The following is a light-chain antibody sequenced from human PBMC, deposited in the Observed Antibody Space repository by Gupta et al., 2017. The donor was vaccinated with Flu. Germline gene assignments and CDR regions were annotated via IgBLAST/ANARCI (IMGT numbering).Light chain of an antibody. CDR1: QSISSC. Sequence: VGDRVTITCRASQSISSCFAKYQQKPGTAPKLLIYKASNFEIGVRSSVSGSGSGTEFTLTISSLQPDEFESYYCQQYNSYITFGGGTKVEIK. J-gene: IGKJ4*01. CDR2: KAS. CDR3: QQYNSYIT. V-gene: IGKV1-5*03.